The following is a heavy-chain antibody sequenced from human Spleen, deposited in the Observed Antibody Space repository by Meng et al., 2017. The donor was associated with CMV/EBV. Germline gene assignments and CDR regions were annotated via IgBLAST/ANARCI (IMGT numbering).Heavy chain of an antibody. Sequence: SLRLSSAASGFTFDDYAMHWVRQAPGKGLEWVSGISWNGGTIGYADSVRGRFTISRDNAKNSLYLQMNSLRAEDTALYYCSKDTSSWHDSFDIWGQGTMVTVSS. CDR2: ISWNGGTI. CDR3: SKDTSSWHDSFDI. J-gene: IGHJ3*02. CDR1: GFTFDDYA. V-gene: IGHV3-9*01. D-gene: IGHD6-13*01.